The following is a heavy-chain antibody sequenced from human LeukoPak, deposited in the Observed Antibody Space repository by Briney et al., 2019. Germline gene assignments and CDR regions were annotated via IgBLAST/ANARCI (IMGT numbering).Heavy chain of an antibody. CDR3: ARVPDYSNKNWFDP. CDR2: IYYSGST. J-gene: IGHJ5*02. Sequence: SETLSLTCTVSGGSISSGGHYWSWIRQHPGKGLEWIGYIYYSGSTYYNPSLKSRVTISVDTSKNQFSLKLSSVTAADTAVYYCARVPDYSNKNWFDPWGQGTLVTVSS. V-gene: IGHV4-31*03. D-gene: IGHD4-11*01. CDR1: GGSISSGGHY.